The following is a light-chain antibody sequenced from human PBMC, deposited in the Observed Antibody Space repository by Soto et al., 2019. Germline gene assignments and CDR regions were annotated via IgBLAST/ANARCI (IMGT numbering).Light chain of an antibody. J-gene: IGLJ2*01. CDR3: NSYTSSTTLV. CDR2: EVS. CDR1: SSDVGGYNY. Sequence: QSVLTQPASVSGSPGQSITISCNGTSSDVGGYNYVSWYQHHPGKAPKLMIYEVSNRPSGVSNRFSGSKSGNTASLTISGLQAEDEADYYFNSYTSSTTLVFGGGTKLTVL. V-gene: IGLV2-14*01.